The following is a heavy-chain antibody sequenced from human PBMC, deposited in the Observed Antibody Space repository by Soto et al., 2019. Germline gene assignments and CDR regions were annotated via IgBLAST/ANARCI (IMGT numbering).Heavy chain of an antibody. CDR2: INPNSGGT. V-gene: IGHV1-2*04. Sequence: ASVKVSCKASGYTFTSYYMHWVRQAPGQRFEWMGWINPNSGGTNYSQKFQGWATMTRDTSISTAYMELSRLRSDDTAVYYCARDRAAAGPYYYYGMDVWGQGTTVTVSS. CDR3: ARDRAAAGPYYYYGMDV. CDR1: GYTFTSYY. J-gene: IGHJ6*02. D-gene: IGHD6-13*01.